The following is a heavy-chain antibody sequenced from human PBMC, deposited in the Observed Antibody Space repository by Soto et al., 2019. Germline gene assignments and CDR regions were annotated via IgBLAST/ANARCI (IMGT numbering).Heavy chain of an antibody. CDR3: ARGRSLWRGVGWFDR. CDR2: ISYDGSNK. CDR1: GFTFSSYA. D-gene: IGHD2-21*01. V-gene: IGHV3-30-3*01. Sequence: QVQLVESGGGVVQPGRSLRLSCAASGFTFSSYAMHWVRQAPGKGLEWVAVISYDGSNKYYADSVKGRFTISRDNSKNSRYRQVNSLRAEDTAVYYCARGRSLWRGVGWFDRWGPGSLLAVFS. J-gene: IGHJ5*02.